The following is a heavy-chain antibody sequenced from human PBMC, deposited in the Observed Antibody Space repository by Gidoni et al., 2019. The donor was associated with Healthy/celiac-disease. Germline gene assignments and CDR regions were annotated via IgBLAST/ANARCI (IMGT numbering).Heavy chain of an antibody. CDR1: GDSVSRNSAA. V-gene: IGHV6-1*01. J-gene: IGHJ6*02. CDR3: ARDFSITMVRDHYYYYGMDV. D-gene: IGHD3-10*01. CDR2: TYYRSKWYN. Sequence: QVQLQQSGPGLVKPSQTLSLTCAISGDSVSRNSAAWNWIRQSPSRGLEWLGRTYYRSKWYNDYAVSVKSRITINPDTSKNQFSLQLNSVTPEDTAVYYCARDFSITMVRDHYYYYGMDVWGQGTTVTVSS.